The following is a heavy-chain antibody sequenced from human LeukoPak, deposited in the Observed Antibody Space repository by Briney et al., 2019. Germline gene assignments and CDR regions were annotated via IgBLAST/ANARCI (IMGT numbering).Heavy chain of an antibody. V-gene: IGHV3-30*18. D-gene: IGHD4-17*01. Sequence: GGSLRLSCAASGFIFSNYAMYWVRQAPGKGLEWVAVISYDGSNKYYADSVKGRFTISRDNSKNTLYLQMNSLRAEDTAVYYCAKDRGEGGDYWGQGTLVTVSS. CDR3: AKDRGEGGDY. CDR2: ISYDGSNK. CDR1: GFIFSNYA. J-gene: IGHJ4*02.